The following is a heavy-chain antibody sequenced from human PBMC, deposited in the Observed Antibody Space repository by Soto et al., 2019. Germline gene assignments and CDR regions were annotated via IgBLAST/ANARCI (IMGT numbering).Heavy chain of an antibody. Sequence: QVQLVQSGAEVKKPGSSVKVSCKASGGTFSSYAISWVRQAPGQGLEWMGGIIPIFGTANYAQKFQGRVTMSADESTRTAYMELSSLRSEDTAVYYCAGQDRPGGRGMDVWGQGTTVTVSS. CDR2: IIPIFGTA. D-gene: IGHD1-1*01. V-gene: IGHV1-69*12. CDR1: GGTFSSYA. J-gene: IGHJ6*02. CDR3: AGQDRPGGRGMDV.